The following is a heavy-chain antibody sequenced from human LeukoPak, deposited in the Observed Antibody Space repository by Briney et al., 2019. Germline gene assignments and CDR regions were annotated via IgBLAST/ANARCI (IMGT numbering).Heavy chain of an antibody. D-gene: IGHD4/OR15-4a*01. J-gene: IGHJ4*02. CDR3: ARGRLRGAKLDY. CDR1: GGSFSGYY. Sequence: SETLSLTCAVYGGSFSGYYWSLIRQPPGKGLEWIGEINHSGSTNYNPSLKSRVTISVDTSKNQFSLKLSSVTAADTAVYYCARGRLRGAKLDYWGQGTLVTVSS. CDR2: INHSGST. V-gene: IGHV4-34*01.